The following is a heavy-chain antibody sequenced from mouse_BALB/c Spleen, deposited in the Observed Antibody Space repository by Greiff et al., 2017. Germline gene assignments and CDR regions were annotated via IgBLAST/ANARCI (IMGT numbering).Heavy chain of an antibody. CDR3: ARGGYYYGSSYFDY. J-gene: IGHJ2*01. Sequence: DVQLQESGGGLVKPGGSLKLSCAASGFTFSDYYMYWVRQTPEKRLEWVATISDGGSYTYYPDSVKGRFTISRDNAKNNLYLQMSSLKSEDTAMYYCARGGYYYGSSYFDYWGQGTTLTVSS. D-gene: IGHD1-1*01. CDR1: GFTFSDYY. V-gene: IGHV5-4*02. CDR2: ISDGGSYT.